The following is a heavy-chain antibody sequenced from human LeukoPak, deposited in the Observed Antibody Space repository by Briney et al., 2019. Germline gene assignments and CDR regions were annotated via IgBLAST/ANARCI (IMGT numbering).Heavy chain of an antibody. CDR3: TTDLLARKAPFHIVVVPAAYDAFDI. Sequence: GGSLRLSCAASGFTFSSYGMHWVRQAPGKGLEWVAVIWYDGSNKYYADSVKGRFTISRDNSKNTLYLQMNSLRAEDTAVYYCTTDLLARKAPFHIVVVPAAYDAFDIWGQGTMVTVSS. V-gene: IGHV3-33*01. CDR2: IWYDGSNK. D-gene: IGHD2-2*01. CDR1: GFTFSSYG. J-gene: IGHJ3*02.